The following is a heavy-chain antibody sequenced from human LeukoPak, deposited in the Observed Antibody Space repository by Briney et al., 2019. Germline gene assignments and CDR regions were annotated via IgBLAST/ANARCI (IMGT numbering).Heavy chain of an antibody. CDR3: ARAGYCSDGSCLRGVDY. J-gene: IGHJ4*02. D-gene: IGHD2-15*01. CDR2: ISAYNGNT. Sequence: ASVKVSCKASGYTFTSYGISWVRQAPGQGLEWMGWISAYNGNTNYAQKLQGRVTMTTDTSTSTAYMELRSLRSDDTAVYYCARAGYCSDGSCLRGVDYWGQGTLVTVSS. V-gene: IGHV1-18*01. CDR1: GYTFTSYG.